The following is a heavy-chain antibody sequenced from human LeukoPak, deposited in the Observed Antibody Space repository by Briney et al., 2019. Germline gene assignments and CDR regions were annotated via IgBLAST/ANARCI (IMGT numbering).Heavy chain of an antibody. CDR2: ISAYNGNT. D-gene: IGHD2-21*02. J-gene: IGHJ5*02. CDR3: ARAYCGGDCYSDWFDP. V-gene: IGHV1-18*01. CDR1: GYTFTSYG. Sequence: ASVKVSCKASGYTFTSYGISWVRQAPGQGLEWMGWISAYNGNTDYAQKLQGRVTMTTDTSTSTAYMELRSLRSDDTAVYYCARAYCGGDCYSDWFDPWGQETLVTVSS.